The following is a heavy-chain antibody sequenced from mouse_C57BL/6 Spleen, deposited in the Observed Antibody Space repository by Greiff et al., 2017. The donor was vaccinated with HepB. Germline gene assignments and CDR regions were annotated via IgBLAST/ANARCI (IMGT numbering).Heavy chain of an antibody. CDR3: ALTIVSPYYFDY. D-gene: IGHD2-5*01. J-gene: IGHJ2*01. CDR1: GFNIKNTY. Sequence: VQLKESVAELVRPGASVKLSCTASGFNIKNTYMHWVKQRPEQGLEWIGRIDPANGNTKYAPKFQGKATITADTSSNTAYLQLSSLTSEDTAIYYCALTIVSPYYFDYWGQGTTLTVSS. CDR2: IDPANGNT. V-gene: IGHV14-3*01.